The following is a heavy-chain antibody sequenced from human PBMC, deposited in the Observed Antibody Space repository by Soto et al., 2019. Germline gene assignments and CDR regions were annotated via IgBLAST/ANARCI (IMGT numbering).Heavy chain of an antibody. CDR3: ARRLATTVSALVY. CDR1: GLTFTSSS. Sequence: GSLRLSCTASGLTFTSSSFHWVRQAPGKGLELVAVISENGDRQYYTESVRGRFSISRDSPKNTVYLQMNSLITEDTGVYFFARRLATTVSALVYWGQGALGTVSS. D-gene: IGHD4-17*01. V-gene: IGHV3-30-3*01. J-gene: IGHJ4*02. CDR2: ISENGDRQ.